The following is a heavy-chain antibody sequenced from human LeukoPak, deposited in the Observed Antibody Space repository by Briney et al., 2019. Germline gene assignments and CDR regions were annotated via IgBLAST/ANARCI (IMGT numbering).Heavy chain of an antibody. D-gene: IGHD7-27*01. CDR1: GFTFSTKS. Sequence: PGGSLRLSCAVSGFTFSTKSMNWVRQAPGKGLEWVSYITADSGTTYYADSVKGRFTISRDNAKNSLYLQMNSLRDEDTAVYYCARDRNWGFDYWGQGALLTVSS. CDR2: ITADSGTT. V-gene: IGHV3-48*02. J-gene: IGHJ4*02. CDR3: ARDRNWGFDY.